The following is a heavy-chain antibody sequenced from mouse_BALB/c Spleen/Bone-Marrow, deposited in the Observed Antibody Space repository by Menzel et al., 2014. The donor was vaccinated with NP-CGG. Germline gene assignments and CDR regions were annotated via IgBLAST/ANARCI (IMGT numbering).Heavy chain of an antibody. J-gene: IGHJ2*01. CDR1: GYTFTSYW. CDR2: IDPSDSYT. D-gene: IGHD2-1*01. Sequence: QVQLQQSGAELVKPGASVKLSCKASGYTFTSYWMHWVKQRPGQGLEWIGEIDPSDSYTNYNQKFKGKATLTVDKSSSTAYMQLSSLTSEDSAVYYCARGLYGNSGYWGQGTTTKVSS. CDR3: ARGLYGNSGY. V-gene: IGHV1-69*02.